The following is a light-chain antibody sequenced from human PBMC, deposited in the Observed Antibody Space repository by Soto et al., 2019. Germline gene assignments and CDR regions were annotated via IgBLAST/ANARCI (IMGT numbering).Light chain of an antibody. CDR3: QLYGISPQ. V-gene: IGKV3-20*01. J-gene: IGKJ5*01. CDR1: QTSGSNF. Sequence: EVVLTQSPATLSLSPGERATLSCKTSQTSGSNFLAWYQHKPGQAPRLLIYASSNRATGIPDRLSGSASGPDFTPTINRLEPEDFAVYYCQLYGISPQFGQGTRLEIK. CDR2: ASS.